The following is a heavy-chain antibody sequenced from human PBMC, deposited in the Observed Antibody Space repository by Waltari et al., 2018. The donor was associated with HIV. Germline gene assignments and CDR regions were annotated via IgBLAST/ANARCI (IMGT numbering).Heavy chain of an antibody. Sequence: QVQLVESGGGVVQPGRSLRLSCAASGFPFSNYGLHWVRQAPGKGLEGGAVLYFDGYKKYHADSVRGRFTISRDNSKNTLYLQMNSLRPEDTAMYYCAKDQEWLIQYYLDYWGQGTLVTVSS. V-gene: IGHV3-30*18. D-gene: IGHD6-19*01. CDR2: LYFDGYKK. CDR3: AKDQEWLIQYYLDY. CDR1: GFPFSNYG. J-gene: IGHJ4*02.